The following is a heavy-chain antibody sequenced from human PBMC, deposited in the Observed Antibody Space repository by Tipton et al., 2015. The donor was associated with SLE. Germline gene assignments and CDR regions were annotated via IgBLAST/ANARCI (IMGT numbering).Heavy chain of an antibody. CDR2: INHSGST. CDR3: VRGQEDWYFDV. V-gene: IGHV4-34*01. Sequence: GLVKPSETLSLTCAVYGGSFSGYYWSWIRQPPGKGLEWIGEINHSGSTNYNPSLKSRATISVDTSKNQFSLTLSSVTAADTAVYFCVRGQEDWYFDVWGRGTLVTVSS. J-gene: IGHJ2*01. CDR1: GGSFSGYY.